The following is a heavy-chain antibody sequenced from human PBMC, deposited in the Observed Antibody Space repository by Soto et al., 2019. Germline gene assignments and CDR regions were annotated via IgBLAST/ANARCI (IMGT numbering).Heavy chain of an antibody. Sequence: GASVKVSCKASGYTFNSYGISWVRQAPGQGLEWMGWISAYNGNTNYAQKLQGRVTMTTDTSTSTAYMELRSLRSDDTAVYYCALGGSGPTRNWFDPWGQGTLVTVSS. J-gene: IGHJ5*02. CDR3: ALGGSGPTRNWFDP. D-gene: IGHD3-16*01. V-gene: IGHV1-18*01. CDR1: GYTFNSYG. CDR2: ISAYNGNT.